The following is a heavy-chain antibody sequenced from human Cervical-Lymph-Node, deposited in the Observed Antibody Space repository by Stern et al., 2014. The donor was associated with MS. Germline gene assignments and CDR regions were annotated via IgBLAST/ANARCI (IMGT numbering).Heavy chain of an antibody. V-gene: IGHV4-59*01. Sequence: VQLKESGPGLVKPSETLSLTCTVSGGSISSYYWSWIRQPPGKGLEWIGYIYYSGSTNYNPSLKSRVTISVDTSKNQFSLKLSSVTAADTAVYYCARGATQAFDPWGQGTLVTVSS. CDR3: ARGATQAFDP. CDR2: IYYSGST. CDR1: GGSISSYY. J-gene: IGHJ5*02.